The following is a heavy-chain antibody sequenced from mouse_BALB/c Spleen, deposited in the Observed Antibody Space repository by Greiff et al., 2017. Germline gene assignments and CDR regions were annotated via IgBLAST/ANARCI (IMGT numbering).Heavy chain of an antibody. J-gene: IGHJ3*02. CDR3: ARDGY. V-gene: IGHV3-2*02. Sequence: EVQLHQSGPGLVKPSQSLSLTCTVTGYSITSDYAWNWIRQFPGNKLEWMGYISYSGSTSYNPSLKSRISITRDTSKNQFFLQLNSVTTEDTATYYCARDGYWGQGTLVTVSA. CDR1: GYSITSDYA. CDR2: ISYSGST.